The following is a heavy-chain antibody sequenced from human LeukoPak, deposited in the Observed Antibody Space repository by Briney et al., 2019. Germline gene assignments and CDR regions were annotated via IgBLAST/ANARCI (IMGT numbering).Heavy chain of an antibody. CDR2: GSESGGT. CDR1: GGSLNGHY. V-gene: IGHV4-34*01. Sequence: SETLSLTCAVYGGSLNGHYWSWIRQPPGKGLEWIGEGSESGGTKFNPSLKSRVTISADTSKNQFSLKVKSVTAADTAVYYCAGYPLKVPAAISYYYMDVWGKGTTVTVSS. D-gene: IGHD2-2*01. CDR3: AGYPLKVPAAISYYYMDV. J-gene: IGHJ6*03.